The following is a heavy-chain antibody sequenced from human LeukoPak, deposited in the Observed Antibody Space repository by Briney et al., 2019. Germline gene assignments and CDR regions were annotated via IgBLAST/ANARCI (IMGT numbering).Heavy chain of an antibody. D-gene: IGHD3-22*01. CDR2: IYSNGIT. V-gene: IGHV4-4*08. Sequence: SETVSLTCTVSGGSIFGHYFNWIRQAPGKGLEWIGYIYSNGITSYNPSLRSRGTMSIATSRSQFSLRLTSLTAADTAIYYCARRAYYDTSGYSPASGYFDLWGRGTLVTVSS. J-gene: IGHJ2*01. CDR1: GGSIFGHY. CDR3: ARRAYYDTSGYSPASGYFDL.